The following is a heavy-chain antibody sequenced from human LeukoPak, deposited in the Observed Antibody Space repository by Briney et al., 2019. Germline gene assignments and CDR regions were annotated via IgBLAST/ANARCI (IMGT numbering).Heavy chain of an antibody. Sequence: PSETLSLTCTVSGGSISSSSYYWGWIRQPPGKGLEWIGSIYYSGSTYYNPSLKSRVTISVDTSKNQFSLKLSSVTAADTAVYYCPRQYYYDSREYRRDFDYWGQGTLVTVSS. D-gene: IGHD3-22*01. V-gene: IGHV4-39*01. CDR3: PRQYYYDSREYRRDFDY. CDR1: GGSISSSSYY. CDR2: IYYSGST. J-gene: IGHJ4*02.